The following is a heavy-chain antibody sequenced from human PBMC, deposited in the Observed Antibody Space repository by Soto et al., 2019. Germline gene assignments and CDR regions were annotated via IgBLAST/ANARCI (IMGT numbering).Heavy chain of an antibody. CDR3: AHAYGGRSLY. D-gene: IGHD1-26*01. Sequence: SGPTLVNPTQTLTLTCTFSGFSLSTRDVGVGWIRQPPGKALEWLAVIYWDDSKTYRPSLESRLTITKDTSRNQVALTMTNMDPVDTATYYCAHAYGGRSLYWGQGTLVTVSS. CDR1: GFSLSTRDVG. CDR2: IYWDDSK. V-gene: IGHV2-5*02. J-gene: IGHJ4*02.